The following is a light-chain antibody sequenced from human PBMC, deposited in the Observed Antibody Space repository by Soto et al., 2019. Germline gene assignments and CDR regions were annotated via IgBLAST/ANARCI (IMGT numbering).Light chain of an antibody. V-gene: IGKV3-11*01. Sequence: EIVLTQSPATLSLSPGERATLSCRASQSVSSYLAWYQQKPGQAPRLLIYDASNRATGIPARFSGSGSGTDFTLTISGLEPEDFAVYYCQQYGSSSITFGQGTRLEIK. J-gene: IGKJ5*01. CDR1: QSVSSY. CDR2: DAS. CDR3: QQYGSSSIT.